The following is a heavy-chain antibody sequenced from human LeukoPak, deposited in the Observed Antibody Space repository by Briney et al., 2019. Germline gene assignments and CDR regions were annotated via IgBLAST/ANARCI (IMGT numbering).Heavy chain of an antibody. Sequence: PGRSLRLSCAASGFTFSSYVMHWVRQTPDKGLEWVAVISYDGSNKYYADSVKGRFTISRDNSKNTLYLQMNSLRAEDTAVYYCAKDALRGVNYFDYWGQGTLVTVSS. CDR1: GFTFSSYV. CDR3: AKDALRGVNYFDY. CDR2: ISYDGSNK. V-gene: IGHV3-30*01. J-gene: IGHJ4*02. D-gene: IGHD3-10*01.